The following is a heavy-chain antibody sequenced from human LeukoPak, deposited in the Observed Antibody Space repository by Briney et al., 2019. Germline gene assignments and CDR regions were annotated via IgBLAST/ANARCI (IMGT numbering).Heavy chain of an antibody. Sequence: GGSLRLSCAVSGLTFRSYWMSWVRQAPGKGLEWVANINQDGSEKYLVDSVKGRFTISRDNAKNSLHLQINTLRAEDTAVYYCARERDGRFFDYWGQGTLVTVSS. CDR1: GLTFRSYW. CDR3: ARERDGRFFDY. J-gene: IGHJ4*02. D-gene: IGHD5-24*01. CDR2: INQDGSEK. V-gene: IGHV3-7*01.